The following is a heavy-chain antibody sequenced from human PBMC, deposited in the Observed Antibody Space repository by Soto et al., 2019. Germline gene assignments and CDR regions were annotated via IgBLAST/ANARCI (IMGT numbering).Heavy chain of an antibody. Sequence: QVQLVQSGAEVKKPGASVKVSCKASGYTFTSYAMHWVRQAPGQRLEWMGWINAGNGNTKYSQKFQGRVTITRDTSASTAYMELSSLRSEDTAVYYWATYSYCSSTSCYRGAFDIWGQGTMVTVSS. J-gene: IGHJ3*02. V-gene: IGHV1-3*01. CDR1: GYTFTSYA. CDR2: INAGNGNT. CDR3: ATYSYCSSTSCYRGAFDI. D-gene: IGHD2-2*01.